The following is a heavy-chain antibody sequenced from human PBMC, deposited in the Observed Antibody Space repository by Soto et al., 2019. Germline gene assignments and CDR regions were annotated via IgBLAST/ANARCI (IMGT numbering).Heavy chain of an antibody. J-gene: IGHJ3*02. Sequence: GGSLRLSCAASGFIFSNYAMNWVRQAPGKGLEWVSAITSRGGEIYYADSVKGRFTISRDNSKNTLYVQMNSLRAEDTALYFCARDGRPTTVTRRSLDAFDIWGQGTMVTVSS. CDR1: GFIFSNYA. CDR2: ITSRGGEI. V-gene: IGHV3-23*01. CDR3: ARDGRPTTVTRRSLDAFDI. D-gene: IGHD4-17*01.